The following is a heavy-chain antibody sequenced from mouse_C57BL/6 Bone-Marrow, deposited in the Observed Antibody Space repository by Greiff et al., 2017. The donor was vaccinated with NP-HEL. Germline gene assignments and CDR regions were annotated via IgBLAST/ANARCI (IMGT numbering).Heavy chain of an antibody. CDR2: IDPSDSYT. CDR3: ARSWRGNYGAMDY. CDR1: GYTFTSYW. V-gene: IGHV1-69*01. Sequence: QVQLKQPGAELVMPGASVKLSCKASGYTFTSYWMHWVKQRPGQGLEWIGEIDPSDSYTNYNKKFKGKSTLTVDKSSSTAYMQLSSLTSEDSAVYYCARSWRGNYGAMDYWGQGTSVTVSS. J-gene: IGHJ4*01. D-gene: IGHD2-1*01.